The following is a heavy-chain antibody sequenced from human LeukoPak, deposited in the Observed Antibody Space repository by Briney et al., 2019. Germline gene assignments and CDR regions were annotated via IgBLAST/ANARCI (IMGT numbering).Heavy chain of an antibody. D-gene: IGHD1-26*01. CDR1: GYTLTELP. CDR3: ATDLIVGPTTDLDY. CDR2: FDPKGGGT. V-gene: IGHV1-24*01. J-gene: IGHJ4*02. Sequence: ASVKVSCKVSGYTLTELPIHWVRQAPGKGLEWMGGFDPKGGGTIYAQNFQGRVTLTEDTSTDTACMELSSLRSEDTAVYYCATDLIVGPTTDLDYWGQGTLVTVSS.